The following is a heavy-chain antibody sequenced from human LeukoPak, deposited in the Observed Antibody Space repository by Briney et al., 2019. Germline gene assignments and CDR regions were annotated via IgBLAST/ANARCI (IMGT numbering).Heavy chain of an antibody. V-gene: IGHV4-59*01. CDR3: ARDQDSSGGSPYGMDV. D-gene: IGHD6-19*01. CDR2: IYFSGST. Sequence: SETLSLTCTVSGGSISSYYWSWIRQPPGKGLEWIGYIYFSGSTNYNPSLKSRVTISVDTSKNQFSLKLSSVTAADTAAYYCARDQDSSGGSPYGMDVWGQGTTVTVSS. J-gene: IGHJ6*02. CDR1: GGSISSYY.